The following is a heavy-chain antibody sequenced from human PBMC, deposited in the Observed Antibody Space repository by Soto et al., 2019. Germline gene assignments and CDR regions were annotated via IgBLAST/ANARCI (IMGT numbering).Heavy chain of an antibody. J-gene: IGHJ4*02. CDR3: ARGSYYSGWV. CDR1: GDSVSSTSTA. V-gene: IGHV6-1*01. CDR2: TYYRSNWYT. Sequence: SQTLSLTCAIYGDSVSSTSTAWSWIRQSPSRGLEWLGRTYYRSNWYTDYAVSVKSRITISPDTSKNQFSLQLNSVTPEDTAVYYCARGSYYSGWVWGQGTLVTVSS. D-gene: IGHD6-19*01.